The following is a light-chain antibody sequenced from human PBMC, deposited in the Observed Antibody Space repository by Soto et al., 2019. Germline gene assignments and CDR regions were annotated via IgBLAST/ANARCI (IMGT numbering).Light chain of an antibody. CDR2: AAY. CDR1: QSISSY. V-gene: IGKV1-39*01. J-gene: IGKJ4*02. CDR3: QQSYSTPRT. Sequence: DIQMTQSPSSMSASVGHRVTITCRASQSISSYLNWYQQKPGKAARLLIYAAYSLQSGVTSRFSGSGSGTDFTLTISSLQPEDFATYYCQQSYSTPRTVGRGTEVDIK.